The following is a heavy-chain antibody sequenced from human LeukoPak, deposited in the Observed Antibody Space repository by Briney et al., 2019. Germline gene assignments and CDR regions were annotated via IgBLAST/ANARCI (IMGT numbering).Heavy chain of an antibody. Sequence: PSETLSLTCSVSDGSIRTGDWWSWVRQPPGKGLEWIGEIYHTGSTNYNPSLKSRVTISVEKPKSQFSLRLSSVTVADTAMYYCAKVGWETPFDYWGQGILVTVSS. CDR3: AKVGWETPFDY. CDR1: DGSIRTGDW. J-gene: IGHJ4*02. D-gene: IGHD1-26*01. V-gene: IGHV4-4*02. CDR2: IYHTGST.